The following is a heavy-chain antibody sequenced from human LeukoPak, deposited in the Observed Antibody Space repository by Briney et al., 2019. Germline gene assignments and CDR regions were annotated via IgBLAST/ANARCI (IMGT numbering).Heavy chain of an antibody. CDR2: INHSGST. CDR1: GDDMTTHY. V-gene: IGHV4-34*01. CDR3: ARGVPQWLVVSYYFDY. J-gene: IGHJ4*02. Sequence: SETLSLTCSVSGDDMTTHYWSWIRQPPGKGLEWIGEINHSGSTNYNPSLKSRVTISVDTSKNQFSLKLSSVTAADTAVYYCARGVPQWLVVSYYFDYWGQGTLVTVSS. D-gene: IGHD6-19*01.